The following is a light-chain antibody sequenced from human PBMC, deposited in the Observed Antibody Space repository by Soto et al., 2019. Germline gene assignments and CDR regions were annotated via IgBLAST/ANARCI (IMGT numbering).Light chain of an antibody. J-gene: IGKJ2*01. Sequence: EIVLTQSPATLSLSPGERATPSCRASQSVSTYLAWYQQKPGQAPRLLIYDASNRATGIPGRFSGSGSGTDFTLTISSLEPEDFAVYYCQQRSNWPPRTFGQGTKLEIK. V-gene: IGKV3-11*01. CDR2: DAS. CDR3: QQRSNWPPRT. CDR1: QSVSTY.